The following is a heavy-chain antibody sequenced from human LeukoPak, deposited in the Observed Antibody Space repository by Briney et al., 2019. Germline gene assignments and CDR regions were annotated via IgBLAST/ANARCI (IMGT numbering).Heavy chain of an antibody. CDR1: GFTFSSYG. CDR2: ISYDGSNK. V-gene: IGHV3-30*18. J-gene: IGHJ4*02. CDR3: AKDLIGLLLFGESPFDY. Sequence: TGRSLGLSCAASGFTFSSYGMHWVRQAPSKGLEWVAVISYDGSNKYYADSVKGRFTISRDNSMNTLYLQMNSLRAEDTAVYYCAKDLIGLLLFGESPFDYWGQGTLVTVAS. D-gene: IGHD3-10*01.